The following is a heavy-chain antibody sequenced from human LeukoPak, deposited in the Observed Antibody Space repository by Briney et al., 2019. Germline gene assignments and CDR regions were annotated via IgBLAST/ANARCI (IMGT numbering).Heavy chain of an antibody. CDR2: INPNSGGT. D-gene: IGHD6-13*01. Sequence: ASVKVSCKASGYTFTGYYMHWVRPAPGQGLEWMGWINPNSGGTNYAQKFQGRVTMTRGTSISTAYMELSRLRSDDTAVYYCAATYSSSWYSPRDYAFDIWGQGTMVTVSS. V-gene: IGHV1-2*02. CDR3: AATYSSSWYSPRDYAFDI. CDR1: GYTFTGYY. J-gene: IGHJ3*02.